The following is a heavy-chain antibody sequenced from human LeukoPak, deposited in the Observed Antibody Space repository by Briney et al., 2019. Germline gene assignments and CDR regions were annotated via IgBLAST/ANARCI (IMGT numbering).Heavy chain of an antibody. V-gene: IGHV1-69*13. CDR3: ARGNGYNYGGGFDY. Sequence: GASVKVSCKASGGTFSSYAINWKRQAPGQGLEWMGGIISMFGTANYAQKFQGRVTITADESTSTAYMELNFLRSEDTAVYYCARGNGYNYGGGFDYWGQGTLVTISS. CDR2: IISMFGTA. CDR1: GGTFSSYA. D-gene: IGHD5-24*01. J-gene: IGHJ4*02.